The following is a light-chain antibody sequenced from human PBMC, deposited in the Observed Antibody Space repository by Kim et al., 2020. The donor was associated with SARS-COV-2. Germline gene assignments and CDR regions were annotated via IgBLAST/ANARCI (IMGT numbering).Light chain of an antibody. Sequence: ALGQTVRITCHGDSLGNYFPTWCQQEPLLAPLVVIYGKNNRLSQIPDPVSDSTSENTAALTITGAQAEDEAVYYCNTRDGSTNHLVFGGGTQLTVL. CDR2: GKN. V-gene: IGLV3-19*01. CDR1: SLGNYF. CDR3: NTRDGSTNHLV. J-gene: IGLJ2*01.